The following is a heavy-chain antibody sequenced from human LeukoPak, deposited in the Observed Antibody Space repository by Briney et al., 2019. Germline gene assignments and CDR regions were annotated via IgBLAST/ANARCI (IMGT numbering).Heavy chain of an antibody. J-gene: IGHJ5*02. CDR2: INPSGGST. CDR1: GYTFTSYY. D-gene: IGHD3-10*01. CDR3: ATAFKFYGSGWFDP. V-gene: IGHV1-46*01. Sequence: ASVKVSCKASGYTFTSYYMHWVRQAPGQGLEWMGIINPSGGSTSYAQKFQGRVTMTEDTSTDTAYMELSSLRSEDTAVYYCATAFKFYGSGWFDPWGQGTLVTVSS.